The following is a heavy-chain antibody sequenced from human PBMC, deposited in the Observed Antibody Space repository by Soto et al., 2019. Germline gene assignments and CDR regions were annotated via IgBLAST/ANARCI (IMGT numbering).Heavy chain of an antibody. CDR3: AKGIVYYYDSSGYFAY. V-gene: IGHV3-23*01. CDR1: GFTFRSYA. J-gene: IGHJ4*02. CDR2: ISGSGGST. D-gene: IGHD3-22*01. Sequence: GGSLRLSCAASGFTFRSYAMSWVRQAPGKGLEWVSAISGSGGSTYYADSVKGRFTISRDNSKNTLYLQMNSLRAEDTAVYYCAKGIVYYYDSSGYFAYWGQGTLVTVSS.